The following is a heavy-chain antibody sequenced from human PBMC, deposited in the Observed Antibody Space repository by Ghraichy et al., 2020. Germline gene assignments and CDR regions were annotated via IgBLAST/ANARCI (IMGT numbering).Heavy chain of an antibody. CDR2: IYYSGST. V-gene: IGHV4-59*01. CDR1: GGYISSYY. D-gene: IGHD3-10*01. J-gene: IGHJ6*02. Sequence: SQTLSLTCTVSGGYISSYYWSWIRQPPGKGLEWIGYIYYSGSTNYNPSLKIRVTISVDTSKNQFSLKLSSVTAADTAVYYCARDLLMVRGVTPYYYYYYGMDVWGQGTTVTVSS. CDR3: ARDLLMVRGVTPYYYYYYGMDV.